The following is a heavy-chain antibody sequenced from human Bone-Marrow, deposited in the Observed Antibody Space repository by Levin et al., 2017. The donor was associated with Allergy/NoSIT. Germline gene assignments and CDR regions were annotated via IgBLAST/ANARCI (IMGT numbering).Heavy chain of an antibody. CDR1: GYTFTSFA. CDR3: VRDGTSGWYRELDF. D-gene: IGHD6-19*01. CDR2: INTNTGNP. V-gene: IGHV7-4-1*02. J-gene: IGHJ4*02. Sequence: ASVKVSCKASGYTFTSFAMNWVRQAPGQGLEWMGWINTNTGNPTYDQGFTGLFAFSLDTSVSTAYLQINSLKADDSAMYYCVRDGTSGWYRELDFWGQGTLVTVSS.